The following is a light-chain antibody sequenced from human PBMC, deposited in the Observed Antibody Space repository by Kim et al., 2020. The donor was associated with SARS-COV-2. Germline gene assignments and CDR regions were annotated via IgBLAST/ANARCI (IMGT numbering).Light chain of an antibody. Sequence: QSAQTQPRSVSGSPGQSVTISCTGTSSDVGGYNYVSWYQQHPGKAPKLMIYDVSKRPSGVPDRFSGSKSGNTASLTISGLQAEDEADYYCCSYAGSYTFAVFGTGTKVTVL. V-gene: IGLV2-11*01. J-gene: IGLJ1*01. CDR2: DVS. CDR1: SSDVGGYNY. CDR3: CSYAGSYTFAV.